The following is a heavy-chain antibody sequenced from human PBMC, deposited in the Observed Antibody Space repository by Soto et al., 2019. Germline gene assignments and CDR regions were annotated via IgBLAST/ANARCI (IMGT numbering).Heavy chain of an antibody. V-gene: IGHV3-20*02. J-gene: IGHJ5*02. CDR1: GFTFDDYG. D-gene: IGHD3-10*01. CDR2: INWNGGRT. Sequence: EVQLVESGGGVVRPGGSLRLSFAASGFTFDDYGMSWVRQAPGKGLEWVSGINWNGGRTGYADSVKGRFTISRDNAKNSLYLQMNSLRAEDTALYHCARDRMRRMVRGVIYCWFDPWGQGTLVTVSS. CDR3: ARDRMRRMVRGVIYCWFDP.